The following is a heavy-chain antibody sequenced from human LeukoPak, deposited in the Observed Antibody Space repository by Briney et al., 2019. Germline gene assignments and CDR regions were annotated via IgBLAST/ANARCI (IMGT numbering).Heavy chain of an antibody. D-gene: IGHD5-24*01. J-gene: IGHJ4*02. Sequence: ASVKVSCKASGYTFTSYDINWVRQATGQGLERLGWMNPNSGNTGYAQKFQGRVTMTRNTSISTAYMELSSLRSEDTAVYYCARGRRGGWLQLYYFDYWGQGTLVTVSS. CDR1: GYTFTSYD. V-gene: IGHV1-8*01. CDR3: ARGRRGGWLQLYYFDY. CDR2: MNPNSGNT.